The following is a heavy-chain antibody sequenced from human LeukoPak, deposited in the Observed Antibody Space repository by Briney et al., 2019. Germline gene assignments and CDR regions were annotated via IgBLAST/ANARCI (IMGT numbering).Heavy chain of an antibody. CDR3: ARRGVTTGHFDY. CDR1: GGSISSSSYY. J-gene: IGHJ4*02. Sequence: RPSETLSLTCTVSGGSISSSSYYWGWIRQPPGKGLEWIGSIYYSGSTYYNPSLKSRVTISVDTSKNQFSLKLSSVTAADTAVYYCARRGVTTGHFDYWGQGTLVTVSS. CDR2: IYYSGST. D-gene: IGHD4-17*01. V-gene: IGHV4-39*01.